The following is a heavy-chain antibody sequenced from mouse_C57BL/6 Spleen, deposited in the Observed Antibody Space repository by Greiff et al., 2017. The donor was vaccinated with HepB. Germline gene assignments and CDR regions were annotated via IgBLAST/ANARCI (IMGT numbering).Heavy chain of an antibody. CDR1: GYSITSGYY. J-gene: IGHJ2*01. V-gene: IGHV3-6*01. CDR3: ARARIELYFDY. CDR2: ISYDGSN. Sequence: EVKLQESGPGLVKPSQSLSLTCSVTGYSITSGYYWNWIRQFPGNKLEWMGYISYDGSNNYNPSLKNRISITRDTSKNQFFLKLNSVTTEDTATYYCARARIELYFDYWGQGTTLTVSS.